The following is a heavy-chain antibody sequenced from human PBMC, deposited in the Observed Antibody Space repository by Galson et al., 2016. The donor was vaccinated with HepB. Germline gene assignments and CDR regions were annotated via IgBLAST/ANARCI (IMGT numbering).Heavy chain of an antibody. CDR2: GNPRTGST. D-gene: IGHD3-3*01. CDR1: GYTFINYY. Sequence: SVKVSCKASGYTFINYYMHWVRQAPGQGLEWMGIGNPRTGSTSYAQKFQDRVTVTRDTSTSTVYMELSSLRSEDTAVYYCARELGSNSWKGYGMDVWGQGTTVTVSS. CDR3: ARELGSNSWKGYGMDV. J-gene: IGHJ6*02. V-gene: IGHV1-46*01.